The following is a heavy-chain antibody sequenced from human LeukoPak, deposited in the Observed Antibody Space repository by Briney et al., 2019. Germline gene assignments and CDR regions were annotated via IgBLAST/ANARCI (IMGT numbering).Heavy chain of an antibody. CDR3: AISTLGLLVFDY. CDR2: INAGNGNT. D-gene: IGHD2/OR15-2a*01. J-gene: IGHJ4*02. Sequence: ASVKVSCKASGYTFTSYAMHWVRQAPGQRLEWMGWINAGNGNTKYSQEFQGRVTITRDTSASTAYMELSSLRSEDMAVYYCAISTLGLLVFDYWGQGTLVTVSS. V-gene: IGHV1-3*03. CDR1: GYTFTSYA.